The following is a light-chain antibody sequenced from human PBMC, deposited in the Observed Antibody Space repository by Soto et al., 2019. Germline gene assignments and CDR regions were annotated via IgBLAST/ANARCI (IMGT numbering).Light chain of an antibody. CDR1: QGISSY. J-gene: IGKJ4*01. Sequence: AIRMTQSPSSFSASTGDRVTITCRASQGISSYLAWYQQKPGKAPKLLIYAASTLQSGVPSRFSGSGSGTDFTLTISCLQSEDFATYYCQQSYSTVLPTFGGGTKVDIK. CDR3: QQSYSTVLPT. CDR2: AAS. V-gene: IGKV1-8*01.